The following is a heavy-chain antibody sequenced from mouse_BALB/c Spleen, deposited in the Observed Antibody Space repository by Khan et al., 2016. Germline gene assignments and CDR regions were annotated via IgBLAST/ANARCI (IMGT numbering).Heavy chain of an antibody. CDR1: GYTFTNYG. CDR2: IDTYTGEP. Sequence: QIQLVQSGPELKKPGETVKISCKASGYTFTNYGMNWVKQAPGKGLKWMGWIDTYTGEPTYADDFKGRFAFSLQTSASTAYLQSNNLKNEDTATYFCAIGGGYGGFASWGQGTLVTVSA. D-gene: IGHD1-1*02. J-gene: IGHJ3*01. V-gene: IGHV9-3-1*01. CDR3: AIGGGYGGFAS.